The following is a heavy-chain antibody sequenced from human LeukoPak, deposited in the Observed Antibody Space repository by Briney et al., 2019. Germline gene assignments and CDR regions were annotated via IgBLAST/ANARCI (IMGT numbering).Heavy chain of an antibody. Sequence: GGSLRLSCAASGFTFSSYGMHWVRQAPGKGLEWVAVISDDGTTRYYADSVKGRFTISRDNSKNTLFLEMNSLRAEDTAVYYCAKEGAAGGKMQFCFDYWGQGTLVIVSS. V-gene: IGHV3-30*18. D-gene: IGHD6-13*01. CDR2: ISDDGTTR. CDR1: GFTFSSYG. J-gene: IGHJ4*02. CDR3: AKEGAAGGKMQFCFDY.